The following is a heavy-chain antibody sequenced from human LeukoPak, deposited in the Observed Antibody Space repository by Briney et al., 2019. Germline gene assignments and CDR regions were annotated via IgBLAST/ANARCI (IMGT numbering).Heavy chain of an antibody. CDR3: ARGDDYGDYWGLY. CDR2: ISTYNGNT. J-gene: IGHJ4*02. Sequence: ASVKXSCKASGYTFTKYGITWVRQXPGQGLEWMGWISTYNGNTNYAQKLQGRVTMTTDTSTSTAYMELRSLISDDAAVYYCARGDDYGDYWGLYWGQGTLVTVSS. CDR1: GYTFTKYG. D-gene: IGHD4-17*01. V-gene: IGHV1-18*01.